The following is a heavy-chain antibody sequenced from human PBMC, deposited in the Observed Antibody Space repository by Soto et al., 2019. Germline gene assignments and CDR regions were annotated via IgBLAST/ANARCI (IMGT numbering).Heavy chain of an antibody. CDR3: ARDRPIFGVVDSRFDP. J-gene: IGHJ5*02. CDR2: IYSGGST. D-gene: IGHD3-3*01. Sequence: PGGSLRLSCAASGFTVSSNYMSWVRPAPGKGLEWVSVIYSGGSTYSADSVKGRFTISRDNSKNTLYLQMNSLRAEDTAVYYCARDRPIFGVVDSRFDPWGQGTLVTVSS. V-gene: IGHV3-66*01. CDR1: GFTVSSNY.